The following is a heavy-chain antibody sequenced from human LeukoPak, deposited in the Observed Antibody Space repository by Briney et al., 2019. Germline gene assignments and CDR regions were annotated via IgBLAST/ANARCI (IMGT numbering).Heavy chain of an antibody. Sequence: ASVKVSCKASGGTFSSYAISWVRQAPGQGLEWMGWMNPNSGNTGYAQKFQGRVTMTRDTSISTAYMELSSLRSEDTAVYYCARVSFDTSGHKINFDYWGHGTLVTVSS. J-gene: IGHJ4*01. CDR2: MNPNSGNT. D-gene: IGHD3-22*01. CDR1: GGTFSSYA. V-gene: IGHV1-8*02. CDR3: ARVSFDTSGHKINFDY.